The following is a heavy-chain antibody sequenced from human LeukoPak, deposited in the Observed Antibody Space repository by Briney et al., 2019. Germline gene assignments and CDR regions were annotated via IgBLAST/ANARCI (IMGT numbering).Heavy chain of an antibody. CDR3: ARDLPGSGVNCDQ. CDR2: VYHSGST. V-gene: IGHV4-4*02. Sequence: SETLSLTCAVSGDSISNSYWWTWVRQSPGKGLEWIGEVYHSGSTNYNPSLKSRATMSVDKPNNQFSLRLTSVTAADTAVYYCARDLPGSGVNCDQWGQGTLVTVSS. J-gene: IGHJ4*02. CDR1: GDSISNSYW. D-gene: IGHD3-10*01.